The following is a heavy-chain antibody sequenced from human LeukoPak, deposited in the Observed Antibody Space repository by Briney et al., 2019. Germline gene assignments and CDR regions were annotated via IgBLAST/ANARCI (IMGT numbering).Heavy chain of an antibody. J-gene: IGHJ6*02. Sequence: SETLSLTCTVSGGSISNYYWSWIRQPPGKGLEWIGYIHYSGSTNYNPSLKSRVTISVDTSKNQLSLKLTSMTAADTAVYYCARELVATVVNYGMDVWGQGTTVTVPS. CDR1: GGSISNYY. D-gene: IGHD4-23*01. CDR2: IHYSGST. CDR3: ARELVATVVNYGMDV. V-gene: IGHV4-59*01.